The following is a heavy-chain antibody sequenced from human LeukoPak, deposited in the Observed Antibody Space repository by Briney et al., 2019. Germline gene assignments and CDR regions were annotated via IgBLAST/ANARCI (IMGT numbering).Heavy chain of an antibody. CDR2: ISHDGSNK. D-gene: IGHD3-22*01. V-gene: IGHV3-30-3*01. J-gene: IGHJ4*02. Sequence: PGRSLRLSCAASGFTFSSYAMHWVRQAPGKGLEWVAVISHDGSNKYCADSVKGRFTISRDDSKNTLYLQMNSLRAEDTAVYYCARDQVVITVPFDYWGQGTLVTVSS. CDR3: ARDQVVITVPFDY. CDR1: GFTFSSYA.